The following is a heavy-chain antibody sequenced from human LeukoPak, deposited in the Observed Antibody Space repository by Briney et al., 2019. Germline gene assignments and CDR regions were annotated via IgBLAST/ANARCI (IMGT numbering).Heavy chain of an antibody. Sequence: GGSLRLSCAASGFTFSSYAMSWVRQAPGKGLEWVSAISGSGGSTYYADSVKGRFTISRDNSKNTLYLQMNSLRAEDTAVYYCARGQLLYWSLLNYYYGMDVWGQGTTVTVSS. CDR1: GFTFSSYA. J-gene: IGHJ6*02. CDR3: ARGQLLYWSLLNYYYGMDV. V-gene: IGHV3-23*01. D-gene: IGHD2-2*02. CDR2: ISGSGGST.